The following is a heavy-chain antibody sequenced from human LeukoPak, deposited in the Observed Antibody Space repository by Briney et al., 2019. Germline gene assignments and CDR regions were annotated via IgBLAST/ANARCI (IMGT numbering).Heavy chain of an antibody. V-gene: IGHV1-18*01. CDR3: ARDLFYYDSSGYYLGSDPGYFDY. CDR1: GYTFTSYG. J-gene: IGHJ4*02. Sequence: GASVKVSCKASGYTFTSYGISWVRQAPGQGLEWMGWISAYNGNTNYAQKLQGRVTMTTDTSTSTAYMELRSLRSDDTAVYYCARDLFYYDSSGYYLGSDPGYFDYWGQGTLVTVSS. CDR2: ISAYNGNT. D-gene: IGHD3-22*01.